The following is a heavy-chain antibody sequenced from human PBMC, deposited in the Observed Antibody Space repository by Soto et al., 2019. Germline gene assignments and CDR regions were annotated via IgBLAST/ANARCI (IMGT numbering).Heavy chain of an antibody. Sequence: VQLVESGGGLVQPGGSLRLSCAASGFTFSSYGMHWVRQAPGKGLEWVAVISYDGSNKYYADSVKGRFTISRDNSKNTLYLQMNSLRAEDTAVYYCAKASTMIVVAPADYWGQGTLVTVSS. CDR3: AKASTMIVVAPADY. V-gene: IGHV3-30*18. D-gene: IGHD3-22*01. CDR1: GFTFSSYG. CDR2: ISYDGSNK. J-gene: IGHJ4*02.